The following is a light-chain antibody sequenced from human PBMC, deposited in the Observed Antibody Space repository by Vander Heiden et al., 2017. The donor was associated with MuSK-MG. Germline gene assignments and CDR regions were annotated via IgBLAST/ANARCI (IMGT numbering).Light chain of an antibody. V-gene: IGKV1-39*01. CDR3: QQSDSTPAT. CDR1: QSISSY. Sequence: DIQMTQSPSSLSASVGDRVTITCRASQSISSYLNWYQQKPGKAPKLLIYAASSLQSGVPSRFSGSGSGTDFTLTISRLQPEDFATYYCQQSDSTPATFGQGTKMEIK. CDR2: AAS. J-gene: IGKJ2*01.